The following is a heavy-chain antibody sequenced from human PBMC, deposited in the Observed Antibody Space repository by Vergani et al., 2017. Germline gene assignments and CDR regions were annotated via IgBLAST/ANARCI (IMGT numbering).Heavy chain of an antibody. J-gene: IGHJ4*02. Sequence: QVQLQQWGAGLLKPSETLSLTCAVYGGSFSGYYWSWIRQPPGKGLEWIGEINHSGSTNYNPSLKSRVTISVDTSKNQFSLKLSSVTAAETAVYYCARGSIESGYGLYDYWGQGTLVTVSS. CDR3: ARGSIESGYGLYDY. D-gene: IGHD3-22*01. CDR1: GGSFSGYY. V-gene: IGHV4-34*01. CDR2: INHSGST.